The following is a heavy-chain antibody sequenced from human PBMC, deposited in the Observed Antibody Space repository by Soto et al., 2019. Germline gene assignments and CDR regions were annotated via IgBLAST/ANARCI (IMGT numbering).Heavy chain of an antibody. V-gene: IGHV2-70*01. D-gene: IGHD5-18*01. CDR2: IDWDDDK. J-gene: IGHJ6*02. CDR1: GFSLSTSGMC. Sequence: GPTLVNPTQTLTLTCTFSGFSLSTSGMCVSWIRQPPGKALEWLALIDWDDDKYYSTSLKTRLTISKDTSKNQVVLTMTNMDPVDTATYYCARVGYSYGYVYYYGMDVWGQGTTVTVSS. CDR3: ARVGYSYGYVYYYGMDV.